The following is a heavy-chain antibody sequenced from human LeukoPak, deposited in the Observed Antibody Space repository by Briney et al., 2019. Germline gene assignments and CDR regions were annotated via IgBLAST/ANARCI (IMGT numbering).Heavy chain of an antibody. CDR1: GGSFSGYY. V-gene: IGHV4-34*01. J-gene: IGHJ4*02. CDR3: ARGAINY. Sequence: PSETLSLTCAVYGGSFSGYYWSWIRQPPGKGLEWIGEINHSGSTNYNPSLKSRVTISVDTSKNQFSLKLSSVTAADTAVYYCARGAINYWGQGTLVTVSS. CDR2: INHSGST.